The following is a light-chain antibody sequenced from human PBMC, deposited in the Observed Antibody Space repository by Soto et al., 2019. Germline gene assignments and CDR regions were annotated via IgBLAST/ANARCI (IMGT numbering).Light chain of an antibody. CDR1: SSDVGGYDY. CDR2: DVS. J-gene: IGLJ2*01. Sequence: QSVLTQPASVSGSPGQSITISCTGTSSDVGGYDYVSWYQHHPGKAPKLMIFDVSNRPSGISSRFSGSKSGNTASLTISGLQAEDEAYYYCSSCTSTSTLFVVFGGGTKLTVL. V-gene: IGLV2-14*01. CDR3: SSCTSTSTLFVV.